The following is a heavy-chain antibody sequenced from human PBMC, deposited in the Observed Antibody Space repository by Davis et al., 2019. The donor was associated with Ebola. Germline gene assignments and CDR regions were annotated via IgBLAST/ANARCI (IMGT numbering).Heavy chain of an antibody. CDR2: IYWDNDK. D-gene: IGHD1-1*01. CDR1: GFSLSTIGVG. CDR3: VHRFLTTTVDYGMDV. Sequence: SGPTLVKPTPTLTLTCTFSGFSLSTIGVGVGWIRQPPGKAPEWLALIYWDNDKRYSPSLKSRLTITKDTSKNQVVLTITHMDPVDTATYYCVHRFLTTTVDYGMDVWGQGTTITVSS. V-gene: IGHV2-5*02. J-gene: IGHJ6*02.